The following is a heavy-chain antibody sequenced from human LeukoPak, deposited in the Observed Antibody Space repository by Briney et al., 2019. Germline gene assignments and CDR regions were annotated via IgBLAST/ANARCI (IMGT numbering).Heavy chain of an antibody. J-gene: IGHJ3*02. D-gene: IGHD3-10*01. CDR3: AREGNAGI. CDR2: INYSGST. Sequence: SETLSLTCTVSGGSISGYYWSWIRQPPGKGLEWIGYINYSGSTNYNPSLKSRVTISVDTSKNQFSLRLSSVTAADTAVYYCAREGNAGIWGRGTMVTVSS. V-gene: IGHV4-59*01. CDR1: GGSISGYY.